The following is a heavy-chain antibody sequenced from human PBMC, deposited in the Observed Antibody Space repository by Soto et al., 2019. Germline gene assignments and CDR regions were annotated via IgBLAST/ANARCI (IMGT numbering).Heavy chain of an antibody. J-gene: IGHJ6*02. D-gene: IGHD2-21*02. CDR1: GYTFTSYY. CDR2: INPSGGST. Sequence: ASVKVSCKASGYTFTSYYMHWVRQAPGQGLEWMGIINPSGGSTSYAQKFQGRVTMTRDTSTSTVYMELSSLRSEDTAVYYCARGDDCGGDCYPFGYYYGMDVWGQGTTVTVS. V-gene: IGHV1-46*01. CDR3: ARGDDCGGDCYPFGYYYGMDV.